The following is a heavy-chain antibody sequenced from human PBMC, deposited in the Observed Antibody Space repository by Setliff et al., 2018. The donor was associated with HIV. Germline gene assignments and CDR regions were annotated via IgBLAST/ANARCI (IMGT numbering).Heavy chain of an antibody. D-gene: IGHD1-26*01. CDR3: VRDSIVGVDY. Sequence: PGGSLRLSCAASGFTFGNYWMHWVRQAPGKGPVDISHINTDGSDTNYAASVKGRFTISRDNANNLLYLHMNSLRAEDTAVYYCVRDSIVGVDYWGQGTLVTVSS. CDR2: INTDGSDT. CDR1: GFTFGNYW. J-gene: IGHJ4*02. V-gene: IGHV3-74*01.